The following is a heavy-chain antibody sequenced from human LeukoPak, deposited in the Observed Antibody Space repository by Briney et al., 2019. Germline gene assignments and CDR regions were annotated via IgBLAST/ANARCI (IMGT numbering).Heavy chain of an antibody. D-gene: IGHD3-3*01. V-gene: IGHV3-9*01. Sequence: GRSLRLYCAASGFTFDDYAMHWVRQAPGKGLEWVSGISWNSGSIGYADFVKGRFTISRDNAKNSLYLQMNSLRAEDTALYYCAKSETITIFGVVIRGPHYYYGMDVWGQGTTVTVSS. CDR3: AKSETITIFGVVIRGPHYYYGMDV. J-gene: IGHJ6*02. CDR1: GFTFDDYA. CDR2: ISWNSGSI.